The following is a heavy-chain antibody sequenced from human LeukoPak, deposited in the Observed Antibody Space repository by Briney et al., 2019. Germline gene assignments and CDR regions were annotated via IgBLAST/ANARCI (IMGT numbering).Heavy chain of an antibody. CDR3: AKAPVTTCRGAFCYPFDY. CDR2: ISGGGSTI. D-gene: IGHD2-15*01. V-gene: IGHV3-11*01. J-gene: IGHJ4*02. Sequence: GGSLRLSCAASGFTFSDYYMSWLRQAPGKGLEWISYISGGGSTIYYADSVKGRFTISRDNAKNSLYLQMNSLRPEDAAVYYCAKAPVTTCRGAFCYPFDYWGLGTLVTVSS. CDR1: GFTFSDYY.